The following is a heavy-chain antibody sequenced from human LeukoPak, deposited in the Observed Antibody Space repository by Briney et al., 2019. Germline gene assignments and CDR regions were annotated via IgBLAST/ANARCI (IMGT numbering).Heavy chain of an antibody. CDR3: ARDRNAVYSSSWFRLFDY. V-gene: IGHV3-48*03. Sequence: PGGSLRLSCAASGFTFSSYEMNWVRQAPGKGLEWVSYISSSGSTIYYADSVKGRFTISRDNAKNSLYLQMNSLRAEDTAVYYCARDRNAVYSSSWFRLFDYWGQGTLVTVSS. CDR2: ISSSGSTI. CDR1: GFTFSSYE. J-gene: IGHJ4*02. D-gene: IGHD6-13*01.